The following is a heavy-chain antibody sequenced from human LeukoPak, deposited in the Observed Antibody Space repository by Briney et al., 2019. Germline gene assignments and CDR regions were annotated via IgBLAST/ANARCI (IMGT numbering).Heavy chain of an antibody. J-gene: IGHJ3*02. CDR3: AREAHMITFDDAFDI. CDR1: GFTVSSNY. Sequence: GGSLRLSCAVSGFTVSSNYMSWVRQAPGKGLEWVPVIYSGGSTHYADSVKGRFTISRDNSKNTLYLQMNSLRAEDTAVYYRAREAHMITFDDAFDIWGQGTMVTVSS. V-gene: IGHV3-66*01. CDR2: IYSGGST. D-gene: IGHD3-16*01.